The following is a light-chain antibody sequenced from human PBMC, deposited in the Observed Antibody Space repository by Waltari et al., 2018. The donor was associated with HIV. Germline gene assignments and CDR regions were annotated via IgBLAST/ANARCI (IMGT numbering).Light chain of an antibody. Sequence: EIVMTQSPATLSVSPGERATLSCRASQSVNRKLAWYQQKPGQAPWLIIYCPSIRATGVPDTFSGIGSGTDFTLTISSLQSEDFAVYYCLQYNKWPYAFGQGTTLEIK. CDR2: CPS. V-gene: IGKV3-15*01. CDR1: QSVNRK. J-gene: IGKJ2*01. CDR3: LQYNKWPYA.